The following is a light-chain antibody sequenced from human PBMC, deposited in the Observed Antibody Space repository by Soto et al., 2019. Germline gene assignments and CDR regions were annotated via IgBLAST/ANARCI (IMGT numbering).Light chain of an antibody. CDR2: DVT. CDR3: SSHAGSYVV. V-gene: IGLV2-11*01. J-gene: IGLJ1*01. Sequence: QSVLTHPRSVSGSPGQSVTISCTGTSSDVGGYNYVSWYQQHPGKAPKLMIYDVTTRPSGVPDRFSGSKSGNTASLTISGLQAEDEADYYCSSHAGSYVVFGTGTKVTXL. CDR1: SSDVGGYNY.